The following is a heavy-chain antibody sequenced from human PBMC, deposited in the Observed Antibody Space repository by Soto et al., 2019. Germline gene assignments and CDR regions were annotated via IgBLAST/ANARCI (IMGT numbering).Heavy chain of an antibody. J-gene: IGHJ1*01. Sequence: VQLVESGGGVVQPGRSLRLSCASSGFTFNNYGMHWVRQAPGEGLAWVAAISSDGSYKLYADSVKGRFTISRDNSKNTMHLQMGSPGAEDTAMYYGVEGGGDFPHWGQGTPVSVSS. CDR1: GFTFNNYG. CDR2: ISSDGSYK. CDR3: VEGGGDFPH. D-gene: IGHD3-16*01. V-gene: IGHV3-30*03.